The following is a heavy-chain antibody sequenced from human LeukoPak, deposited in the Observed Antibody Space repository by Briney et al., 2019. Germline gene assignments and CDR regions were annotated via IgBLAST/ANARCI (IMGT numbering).Heavy chain of an antibody. V-gene: IGHV1-2*04. D-gene: IGHD3-10*01. Sequence: ASVXXXCXASGYTFTGYYMHWVRQAPGQGLXWMXWINPNSGGTNYAQKFQGWVTMTRDTSISTAYMELSRLRSDDTAVYYCARAGRYGSGSYYSPRDAFDIWGQGTMVTVSS. CDR3: ARAGRYGSGSYYSPRDAFDI. CDR2: INPNSGGT. J-gene: IGHJ3*02. CDR1: GYTFTGYY.